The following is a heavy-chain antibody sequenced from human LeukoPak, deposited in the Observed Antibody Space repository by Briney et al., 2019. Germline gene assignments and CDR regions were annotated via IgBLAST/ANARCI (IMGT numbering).Heavy chain of an antibody. CDR2: IKQDGSEK. CDR3: ARDPIFDY. J-gene: IGHJ4*02. D-gene: IGHD2-21*01. V-gene: IGHV3-7*01. Sequence: GGSLRLSCAASGFTFSNFWMTWVRQAPGRGLEWAANIKQDGSEKYYVDSVKGRFTISRDSAKNSLYLQMNSLRADDTAVYYCARDPIFDYWGQGTLVTVSS. CDR1: GFTFSNFW.